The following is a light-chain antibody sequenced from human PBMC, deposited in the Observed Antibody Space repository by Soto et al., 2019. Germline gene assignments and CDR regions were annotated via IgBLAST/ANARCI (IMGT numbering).Light chain of an antibody. Sequence: EIVMTQSPATLSVSPGETATLSCRASQSVGSAVAWYQHKPGQAPRLVIVASSIRATGVPGRFSGGGSGTEFTLTISSLQSEDFAIYYCQQYKNWPPLTFGGGTTVESK. V-gene: IGKV3-15*01. J-gene: IGKJ4*01. CDR1: QSVGSA. CDR3: QQYKNWPPLT. CDR2: ASS.